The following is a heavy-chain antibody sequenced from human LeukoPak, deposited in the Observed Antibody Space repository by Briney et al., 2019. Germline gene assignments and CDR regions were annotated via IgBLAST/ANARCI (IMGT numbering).Heavy chain of an antibody. J-gene: IGHJ5*02. CDR3: VRDGEGVAISVNYWFDP. Sequence: GASVKVSCKASGFTFTSYDINWVRQTTGQGLEWMGWMNPNNGNTGYAQKFQGRVTMTRDTSTSTAYMELRSLRSEDTAMYYCVRDGEGVAISVNYWFDPWGQGTLVTVSS. D-gene: IGHD3-10*01. V-gene: IGHV1-8*01. CDR2: MNPNNGNT. CDR1: GFTFTSYD.